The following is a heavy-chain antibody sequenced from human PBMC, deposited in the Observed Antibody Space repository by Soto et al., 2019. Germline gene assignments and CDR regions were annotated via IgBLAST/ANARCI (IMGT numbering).Heavy chain of an antibody. Sequence: GGSLRLSCAASGFTFSSHWMSWVRQAPGKGLEWVANIKPDGSEKWYVDSVKGRFTISRDNAKNSLYLQMNSLRAEDTAVYYCSHWGFSWGLGTLVTVSS. V-gene: IGHV3-7*02. CDR3: SHWGFS. CDR1: GFTFSSHW. CDR2: IKPDGSEK. J-gene: IGHJ5*02. D-gene: IGHD7-27*01.